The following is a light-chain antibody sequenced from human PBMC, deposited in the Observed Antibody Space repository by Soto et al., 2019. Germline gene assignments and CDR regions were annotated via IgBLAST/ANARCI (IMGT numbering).Light chain of an antibody. CDR3: QQRSNWLT. Sequence: EIVFKQSPATLSLSPGERATLSCRASQSVSSYLAWYQQKPGQAPRLLIYDASNRATGIPARFSGSGSGTDFTLTIISLEPEDFAVYSCQQRSNWLTFGGGTKVEIK. CDR2: DAS. V-gene: IGKV3-11*01. CDR1: QSVSSY. J-gene: IGKJ4*01.